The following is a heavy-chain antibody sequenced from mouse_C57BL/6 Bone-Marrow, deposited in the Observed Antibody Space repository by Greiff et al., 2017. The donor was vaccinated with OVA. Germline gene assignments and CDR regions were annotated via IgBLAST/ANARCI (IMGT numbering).Heavy chain of an antibody. CDR3: ARRFAY. CDR2: ISGGGGNT. Sequence: DVKLQESGGGLVKPGGSLKLSCAASGFTFSSYTMSWVRQTPEKRLEWVATISGGGGNTYYPDSVKGRFTISRDNAKNTLYLQMSSLRSEDTALYYCARRFAYWGQGTLVTVSA. J-gene: IGHJ3*01. V-gene: IGHV5-9*01. CDR1: GFTFSSYT.